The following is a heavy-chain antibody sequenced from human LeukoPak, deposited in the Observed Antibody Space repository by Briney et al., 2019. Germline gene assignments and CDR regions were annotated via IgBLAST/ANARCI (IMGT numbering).Heavy chain of an antibody. CDR3: ARVDYGDLRGPRWYFDL. CDR1: GGTFSGYA. V-gene: IGHV1-69*13. Sequence: ASVKVSCKASGGTFSGYAISWVRQAPGQGLEWMGGIIPIFGTANYAQKFQGRVTITANESTSTAYMELSSLRSEDTAVYYCARVDYGDLRGPRWYFDLWGRGTLVTVSS. CDR2: IIPIFGTA. J-gene: IGHJ2*01. D-gene: IGHD4-17*01.